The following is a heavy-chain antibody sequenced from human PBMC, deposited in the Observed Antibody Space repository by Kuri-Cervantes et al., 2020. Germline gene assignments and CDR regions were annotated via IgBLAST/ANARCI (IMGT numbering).Heavy chain of an antibody. V-gene: IGHV3-21*01. J-gene: IGHJ4*02. CDR2: ISSSSSYI. D-gene: IGHD7-27*01. CDR3: ARDLGESGY. CDR1: GFTFSSYS. Sequence: GESLKISCAASGFTFSSYSMNWVRQAPGKGLEWVSSISSSSSYIYYADSVKGRFTISRDNAKNSLYLQMNSLRAEDTAVYYCARDLGESGYWGQGTLVTVSS.